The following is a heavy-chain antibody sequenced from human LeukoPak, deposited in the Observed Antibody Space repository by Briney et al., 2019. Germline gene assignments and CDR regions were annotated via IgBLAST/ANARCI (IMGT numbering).Heavy chain of an antibody. D-gene: IGHD3-10*01. CDR1: GYSFNSHH. J-gene: IGHJ6*02. V-gene: IGHV1-46*02. CDR3: ARDSGNYHYDMDV. Sequence: ASVKVSCKTSGYSFNSHHVHWVRQAPGQGLDWMGINFFHDGTTSNTQKFPGRLTMTRDTSTSTVYMELSSLGSEDTAVYYCARDSGNYHYDMDVWGQGTTVIVSS. CDR2: NFFHDGTT.